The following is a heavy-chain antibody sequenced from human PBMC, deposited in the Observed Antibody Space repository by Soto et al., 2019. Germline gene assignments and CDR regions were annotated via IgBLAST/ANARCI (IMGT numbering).Heavy chain of an antibody. CDR3: XXXXXXXVXXXXRYXYXYXXDV. CDR1: GGTFSSYA. Sequence: QVQLVQSGAEVQKPGSSVKVSCKASGGTFSSYAISWVRQAPGQGLEWMGGIIPIFGTANYAQKFQGRVTXXXXXXXXXXXXXXXXXXXXXXXXXXXXXXXXXXVXXXXRYXYXYXXDVXXQGXXVTV. V-gene: IGHV1-69*01. CDR2: IIPIFGTA. J-gene: IGHJ6*02.